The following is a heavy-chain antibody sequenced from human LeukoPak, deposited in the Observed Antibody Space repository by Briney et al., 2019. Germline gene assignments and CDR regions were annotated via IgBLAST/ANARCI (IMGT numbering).Heavy chain of an antibody. V-gene: IGHV3-11*04. CDR2: ISSNGSTI. CDR1: GFTFSDYY. D-gene: IGHD3-10*01. J-gene: IGHJ4*02. Sequence: SGGSLRLSCAASGFTFSDYYMSWIRQAPGKGLEWVSYISSNGSTIYYADSVKGRFTISRDNAKNSLYLQMNSLRAEDTAVYYCARSSGSYYEENVDYWGQGTLVTVSS. CDR3: ARSSGSYYEENVDY.